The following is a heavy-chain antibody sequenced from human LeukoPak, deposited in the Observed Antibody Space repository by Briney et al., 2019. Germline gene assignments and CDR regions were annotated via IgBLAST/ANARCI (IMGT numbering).Heavy chain of an antibody. V-gene: IGHV4-59*13. CDR3: ARNNYVTHFYGLDV. CDR2: IYYSGST. J-gene: IGHJ6*02. D-gene: IGHD4-11*01. CDR1: GGSINSYY. Sequence: SETLSLTCTVSGGSINSYYWSWIRQPAGEGLEWIGYIYYSGSTNYNPSLKSRVTISVDTSKNQFSLKLSSVTAADTAVYFCARNNYVTHFYGLDVWGQGTTVTVSS.